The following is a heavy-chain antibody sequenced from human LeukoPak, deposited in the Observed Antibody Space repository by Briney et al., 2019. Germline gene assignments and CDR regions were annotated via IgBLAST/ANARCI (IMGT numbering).Heavy chain of an antibody. CDR2: IIPILGIA. CDR3: ASPPGGSGSYTLEN. V-gene: IGHV1-69*02. Sequence: SVKLSCKASGGTFSSYTISWVRQAPGQGLEWMGRIIPILGIANYAQKFQGRVTITADKSTSTAYMELSSLRSEDTAVYYCASPPGGSGSYTLENRGQGTLVTVSS. D-gene: IGHD3-10*01. J-gene: IGHJ4*02. CDR1: GGTFSSYT.